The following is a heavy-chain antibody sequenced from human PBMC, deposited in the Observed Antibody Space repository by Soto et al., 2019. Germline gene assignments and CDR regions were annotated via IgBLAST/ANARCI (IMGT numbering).Heavy chain of an antibody. CDR3: AKNNWLEY. CDR2: ISIGGDNT. J-gene: IGHJ4*02. Sequence: AGGSLRLSCSASGFTFSIAPMSWVRQAPGKGLEWVSSISIGGDNTYYADSVKGRVTISRDSSKNTVYLQMNSLRAEDTAIYYCAKNNWLEYWGQGTLVTVSS. CDR1: GFTFSIAP. V-gene: IGHV3-23*01.